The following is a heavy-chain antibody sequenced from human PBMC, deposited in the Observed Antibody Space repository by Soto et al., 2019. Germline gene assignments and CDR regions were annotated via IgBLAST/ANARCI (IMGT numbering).Heavy chain of an antibody. J-gene: IGHJ4*02. CDR3: ARGASGYYDSSGYYSPYYFDY. CDR2: INHSGST. CDR1: GGSFSGYY. V-gene: IGHV4-34*01. D-gene: IGHD3-22*01. Sequence: SETQSLTCAVYGGSFSGYYWSWIRQPPGKGLELIGEINHSGSTNYNPSLKSRVTISVDTSKNQFSLKLSSVTAADTAVYYCARGASGYYDSSGYYSPYYFDYWGQGTLVTVSS.